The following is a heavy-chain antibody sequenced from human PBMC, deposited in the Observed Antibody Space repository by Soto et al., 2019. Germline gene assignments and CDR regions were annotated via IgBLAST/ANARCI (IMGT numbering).Heavy chain of an antibody. V-gene: IGHV3-30*18. J-gene: IGHJ4*02. Sequence: QVQLVESGGGVVQPGRSLRLSCAASGFTFSSYGMHWVRQAPGKGLEWVAVISYDGSNKYYADSVKGRFTISRDNSNSSLYLQMNSLRAEDTAVYYCAKELYYDWLPQVWGQGTLVTVAS. CDR1: GFTFSSYG. D-gene: IGHD3-9*01. CDR3: AKELYYDWLPQV. CDR2: ISYDGSNK.